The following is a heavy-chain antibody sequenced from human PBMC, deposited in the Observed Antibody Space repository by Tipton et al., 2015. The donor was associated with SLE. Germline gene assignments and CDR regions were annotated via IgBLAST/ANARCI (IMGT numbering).Heavy chain of an antibody. V-gene: IGHV1-2*02. CDR3: GRGGYVGSPDY. CDR2: INPNTGGT. CDR1: GYTFTDYY. Sequence: QVQLVQSGAEVKKPGASVKVSCKASGYTFTDYYIHWVRQAPGQGLEWMGWINPNTGGTNYAQKFQGRVTMTRDTTINTGYMELSSLRSDDTAVYYCGRGGYVGSPDYWGQGTLVTVSS. D-gene: IGHD1-26*01. J-gene: IGHJ4*02.